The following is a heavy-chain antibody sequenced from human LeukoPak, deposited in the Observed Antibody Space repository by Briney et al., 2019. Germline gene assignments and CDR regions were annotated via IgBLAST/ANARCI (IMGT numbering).Heavy chain of an antibody. D-gene: IGHD2-15*01. V-gene: IGHV3-7*01. CDR3: AREGCSGRSCYHNWFDP. CDR1: GFTFSSYW. J-gene: IGHJ5*02. CDR2: INQDGSEK. Sequence: GGSLRLSCAASGFTFSSYWMSWVRQAPGKGLEWVANINQDGSEKYYVDSVKGRFTISRDNAKNSLYLQMSSLRAEDTAVYYCAREGCSGRSCYHNWFDPWGQGTLVTVSS.